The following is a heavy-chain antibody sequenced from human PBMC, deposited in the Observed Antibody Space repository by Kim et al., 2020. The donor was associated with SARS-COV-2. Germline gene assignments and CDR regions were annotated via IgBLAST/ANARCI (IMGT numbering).Heavy chain of an antibody. J-gene: IGHJ4*02. CDR1: GYSISSGYY. CDR3: ARQTTVVTPWY. V-gene: IGHV4-38-2*02. Sequence: SETLSLTCTVSGYSISSGYYWGWIRQPPGKGLEWIGSIYHSGSTYYNPSLKSRVTISVDTSKNQFSLKLSSVTAADTAVYYCARQTTVVTPWYWGQGTL. D-gene: IGHD4-17*01. CDR2: IYHSGST.